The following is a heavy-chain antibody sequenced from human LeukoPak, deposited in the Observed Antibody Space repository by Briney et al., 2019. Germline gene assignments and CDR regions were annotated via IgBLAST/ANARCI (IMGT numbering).Heavy chain of an antibody. V-gene: IGHV3-48*03. CDR1: GFIFRNYE. J-gene: IGHJ4*02. CDR3: ARDPPGYRIRYIDY. D-gene: IGHD1-14*01. CDR2: ISGSGSSI. Sequence: GGSLRLSCEASGFIFRNYEMKWVRQAPGKGLEWISFISGSGSSIFYADSVKGRFTISRDNAKNSLHLQMTNLRVEDTAVYYCARDPPGYRIRYIDYWGQGTLVTVSS.